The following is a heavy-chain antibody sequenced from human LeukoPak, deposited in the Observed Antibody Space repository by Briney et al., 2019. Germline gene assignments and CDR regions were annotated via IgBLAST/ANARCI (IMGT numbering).Heavy chain of an antibody. CDR1: GFTFSDYY. CDR3: ASSYNYDSSGYYQGGAFDI. D-gene: IGHD3-22*01. J-gene: IGHJ3*02. V-gene: IGHV3-11*01. Sequence: GGSLRLSCAASGFTFSDYYMSWIRQAPGKGLEWVSYISSSGSTIYYADSVKGRFPISRDNAKNSLYLQMNSLRAEDTAVYYCASSYNYDSSGYYQGGAFDIWGQGTMVTVSS. CDR2: ISSSGSTI.